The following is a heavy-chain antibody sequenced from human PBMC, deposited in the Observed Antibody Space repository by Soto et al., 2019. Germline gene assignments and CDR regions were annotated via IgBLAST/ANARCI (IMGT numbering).Heavy chain of an antibody. Sequence: QVQLVQSGAEVKKPGSSVKVSCKASGDTFSSYAISWVRQAPGQGLEWMGGIIPIFGTANYAQKFQGRVTITADESTCTAYMELSSLRSEDTAVYYCARYGSGYRIRASPIDVWGQGTTVTVSS. CDR2: IIPIFGTA. CDR3: ARYGSGYRIRASPIDV. J-gene: IGHJ6*02. D-gene: IGHD3-22*01. V-gene: IGHV1-69*01. CDR1: GDTFSSYA.